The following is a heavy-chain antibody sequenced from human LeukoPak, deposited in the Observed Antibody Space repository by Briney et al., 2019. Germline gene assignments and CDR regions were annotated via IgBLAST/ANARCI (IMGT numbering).Heavy chain of an antibody. CDR3: ARGSYGESLDY. CDR2: INWNGGST. D-gene: IGHD4-17*01. CDR1: GFTFDDYG. V-gene: IGHV3-20*04. Sequence: GGSLTLSCAASGFTFDDYGMSWVRQAPGKGLEWVSGINWNGGSTGYADSVKGRFTISRDNAKNSLYLQMNSLRAEDTALYYCARGSYGESLDYWGQGTLVTVSS. J-gene: IGHJ4*02.